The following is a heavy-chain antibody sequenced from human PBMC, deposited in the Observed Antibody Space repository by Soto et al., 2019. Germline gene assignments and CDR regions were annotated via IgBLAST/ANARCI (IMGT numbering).Heavy chain of an antibody. D-gene: IGHD3-10*01. CDR2: INGDGTTT. CDR1: GFTFNNYW. J-gene: IGHJ6*02. CDR3: ARGVRGHYGKDV. V-gene: IGHV3-74*01. Sequence: EVQLVESGGGLVQPGGSLRLSYAASGFTFNNYWIHWVRQAPGKGLMWVSRINGDGTTTNYADSVKGRFAISRDNAKNTVYLQMNSLRAEDTALYYCARGVRGHYGKDVWGQGTTVTVSS.